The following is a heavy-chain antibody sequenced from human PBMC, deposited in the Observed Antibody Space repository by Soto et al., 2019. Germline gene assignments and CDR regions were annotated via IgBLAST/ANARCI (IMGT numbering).Heavy chain of an antibody. D-gene: IGHD3-3*01. V-gene: IGHV3-30-3*01. CDR1: GFTFSSYA. CDR3: AKDLKRSVTIFGVVNLGWFGLDV. J-gene: IGHJ6*02. CDR2: ISYDGSNK. Sequence: PGGSLRLSCAASGFTFSSYAMHWVRQAPGKGLEWVAVISYDGSNKYYADSVKGRFTISRDNSKNTLYLQMNSLRAEDTAVYYCAKDLKRSVTIFGVVNLGWFGLDVWGQGTTVTVSS.